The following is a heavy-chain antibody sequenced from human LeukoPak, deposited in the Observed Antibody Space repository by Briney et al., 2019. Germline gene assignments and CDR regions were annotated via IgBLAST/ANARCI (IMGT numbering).Heavy chain of an antibody. CDR3: AKGETTTVTTLSGY. CDR1: GFTFSSYA. CDR2: ISGSGGST. Sequence: GGSLRLSCAASGFTFSSYAMNWVRQTPGEGLEWVSAISGSGGSTYYADSVKGRFTISRDNSKNTLYLQMDSLRAEDTAVYYCAKGETTTVTTLSGYWGQGTLVTVSS. D-gene: IGHD4-17*01. J-gene: IGHJ4*02. V-gene: IGHV3-23*01.